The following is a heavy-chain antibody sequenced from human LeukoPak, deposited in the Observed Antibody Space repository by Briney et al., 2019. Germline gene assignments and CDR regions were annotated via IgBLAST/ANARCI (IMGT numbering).Heavy chain of an antibody. Sequence: GGSLRLSCAASGFTFSSYSMNWVRQVPGKGLEWVSSISSSSSYIYYADSVKGRFTISRDNAKNSLYLQMNSLRAEDTAVYYCARDTYYYDSSGYHLDYWGQGTLVTVSS. CDR2: ISSSSSYI. CDR1: GFTFSSYS. J-gene: IGHJ4*02. D-gene: IGHD3-22*01. V-gene: IGHV3-21*01. CDR3: ARDTYYYDSSGYHLDY.